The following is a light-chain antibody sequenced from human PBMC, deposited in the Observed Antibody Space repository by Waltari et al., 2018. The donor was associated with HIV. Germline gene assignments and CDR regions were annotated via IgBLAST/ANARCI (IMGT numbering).Light chain of an antibody. Sequence: QSALTQPASVSGSPGPSITLSCPGTIRDVGYYNLVSWYQQHPGNAPKVLIYEVRQRPSGVSDRFSGSKSGNTASLTISGLQAEDEAHYYCCSYAGSSTLVFGGGTKLTVL. CDR3: CSYAGSSTLV. CDR1: IRDVGYYNL. J-gene: IGLJ3*02. CDR2: EVR. V-gene: IGLV2-23*02.